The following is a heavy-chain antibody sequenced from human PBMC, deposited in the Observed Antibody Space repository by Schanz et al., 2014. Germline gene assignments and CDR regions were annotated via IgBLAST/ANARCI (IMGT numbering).Heavy chain of an antibody. J-gene: IGHJ6*02. CDR2: IKQHGNEK. CDR3: ARDTSYGMDV. V-gene: IGHV3-7*04. CDR1: GFTFSSYW. Sequence: DVQLLQFGGGVVQPGRSLRLSCAASGFTFSSYWMSWVRQAPGKGLEWVANIKQHGNEKYYVDSVKGRFTISRDNAKISLYLQMNSLRVEDTAVYYCARDTSYGMDVWGQGTTVTVSS.